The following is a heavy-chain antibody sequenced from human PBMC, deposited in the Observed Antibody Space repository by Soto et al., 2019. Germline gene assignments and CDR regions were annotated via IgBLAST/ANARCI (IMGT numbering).Heavy chain of an antibody. D-gene: IGHD2-21*01. Sequence: SETLSLTCTVPGGSISSSSYYWGWIRQPPGKGLEWIGSIYYSGSTYYNPSLKSRVTISVDTSKNQFSLKLSSVTAADTAAYYCARMSPGRLLWDDYWGQGTLVTVSS. CDR3: ARMSPGRLLWDDY. CDR2: IYYSGST. V-gene: IGHV4-39*01. CDR1: GGSISSSSYY. J-gene: IGHJ4*02.